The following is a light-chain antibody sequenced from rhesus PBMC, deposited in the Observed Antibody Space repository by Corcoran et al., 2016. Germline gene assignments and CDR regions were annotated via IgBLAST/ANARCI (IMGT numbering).Light chain of an antibody. CDR1: ENVNNY. Sequence: DIQMTQSPSSLSASVGDRVTITCRTSENVNNYLNWYQQKPGKAPKLLIYKASTLQSGVPSRFSGRGSGTDSTFTISSLQSEDVATYSCQHNYGPPLPFGPGAKLDIK. J-gene: IGKJ3*01. CDR2: KAS. CDR3: QHNYGPPLP. V-gene: IGKV1-74*01.